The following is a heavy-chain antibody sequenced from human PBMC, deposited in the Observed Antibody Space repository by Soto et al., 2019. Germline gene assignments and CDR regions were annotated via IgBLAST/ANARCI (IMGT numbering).Heavy chain of an antibody. J-gene: IGHJ3*02. CDR1: GFTVSSNY. D-gene: IGHD1-7*01. CDR2: IYSGGST. CDR3: AGSRTGTTRSAFDI. V-gene: IGHV3-53*01. Sequence: GGSLRLSCAASGFTVSSNYMSWVRQAPGKGLEWVSVIYSGGSTYYADSVKGRFTISRDNSKNTLYLQMNSLRAEDTAVYYCAGSRTGTTRSAFDIWGQGTMVTVSS.